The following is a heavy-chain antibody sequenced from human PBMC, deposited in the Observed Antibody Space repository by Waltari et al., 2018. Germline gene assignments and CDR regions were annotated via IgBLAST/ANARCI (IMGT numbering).Heavy chain of an antibody. CDR1: GFHASTNY. CDR3: ARARAVVVISAFDI. Sequence: EVQLVESGGGLIQHGGSLRLSCAASGFHASTNYMSRVSQAPGKGLEWVSVIYSGGSTYYADSVKGRFTISRDNSKNTLYLQMNSLRAEDTAVYYCARARAVVVISAFDIWGQGTMVTVSS. V-gene: IGHV3-53*01. CDR2: IYSGGST. J-gene: IGHJ3*02. D-gene: IGHD3-22*01.